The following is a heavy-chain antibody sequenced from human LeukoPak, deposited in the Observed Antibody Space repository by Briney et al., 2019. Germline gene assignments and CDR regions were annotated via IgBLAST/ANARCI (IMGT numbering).Heavy chain of an antibody. V-gene: IGHV4-61*02. CDR3: AKSNGYVLIDI. CDR1: GGSISSGSYY. J-gene: IGHJ3*02. CDR2: IYASGST. D-gene: IGHD3-22*01. Sequence: SETLSLTCTVSGGSISSGSYYWSWIRQPAGKGREGFMRIYASGSTNYNSSLRSRVTITVDTSTNQFSLKLSSVTAADKAVYYCAKSNGYVLIDIWGQGTMVTVSS.